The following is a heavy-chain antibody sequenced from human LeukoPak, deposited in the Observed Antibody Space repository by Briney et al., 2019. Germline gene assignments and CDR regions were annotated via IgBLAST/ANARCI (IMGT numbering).Heavy chain of an antibody. D-gene: IGHD2-15*01. V-gene: IGHV1-3*03. J-gene: IGHJ4*02. Sequence: ASVKVSCKASGYTFTSYAMHWVRQAPGQRLEWMGWINAGNGNTKYSQEFQGRVTITRDTSASTAYMELSSLRSEDMAVYYCARSLYCSGGSCYRPFDYWGQGTLVTVSS. CDR1: GYTFTSYA. CDR3: ARSLYCSGGSCYRPFDY. CDR2: INAGNGNT.